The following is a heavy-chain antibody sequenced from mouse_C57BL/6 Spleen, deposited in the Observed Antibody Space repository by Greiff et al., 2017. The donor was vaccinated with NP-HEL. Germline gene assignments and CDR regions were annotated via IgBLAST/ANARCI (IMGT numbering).Heavy chain of an antibody. V-gene: IGHV1-53*01. D-gene: IGHD2-5*01. Sequence: QVQLQQPGTELVKPGASVKLSCKASGYNFTSYWMHWVKQRHGKGLEWIGNINPSNGGNNYNEKFKSKATLTVDKSSITAYMLLSILTSEASAVYYCARSWGYSNLFAYWGQGTLVTVST. CDR2: INPSNGGN. CDR1: GYNFTSYW. CDR3: ARSWGYSNLFAY. J-gene: IGHJ3*01.